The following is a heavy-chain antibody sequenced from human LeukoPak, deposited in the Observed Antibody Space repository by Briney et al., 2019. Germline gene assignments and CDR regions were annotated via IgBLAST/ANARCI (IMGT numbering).Heavy chain of an antibody. Sequence: PGGSLRLSCAASGFTFSNYEMNWVREAPGKGLEWVSYISSMCSTIYYAHTVKGRFTIPRDNPKHTLTLQMNSLRAEDTAVYYCARDLGQYYDTSDNWFDPWGPGTLVTVSS. CDR2: ISSMCSTI. CDR3: ARDLGQYYDTSDNWFDP. CDR1: GFTFSNYE. D-gene: IGHD3-22*01. V-gene: IGHV3-48*03. J-gene: IGHJ5*02.